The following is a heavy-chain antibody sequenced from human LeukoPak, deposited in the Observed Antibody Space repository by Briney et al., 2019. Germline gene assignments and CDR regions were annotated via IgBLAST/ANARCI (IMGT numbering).Heavy chain of an antibody. CDR2: IRYDGSNK. Sequence: GSLRLSCAASGFTFNSFGMHWVRQAPGKGLEWISFIRYDGSNKYYTDSVEGRFTISRDNSQNTLYLQMNSLRTEDTALYFRAKDRTMAADGTYFDYWGQGTLVTVSS. J-gene: IGHJ4*02. CDR3: AKDRTMAADGTYFDY. CDR1: GFTFNSFG. V-gene: IGHV3-30*02. D-gene: IGHD6-13*01.